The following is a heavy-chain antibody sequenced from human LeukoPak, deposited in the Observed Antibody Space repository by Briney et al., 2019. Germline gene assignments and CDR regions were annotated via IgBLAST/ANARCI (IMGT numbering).Heavy chain of an antibody. V-gene: IGHV1-8*01. D-gene: IGHD5-24*01. Sequence: GASVKVSCKASGYTFTSYDINWVRQATGQGLEWMGWMNPSSGNTGYAQKFQGRVTMTRNTSISTAYMELSSLRSEDTAVYYCARFSSSEMATITAWGQGTLVTVSS. CDR3: ARFSSSEMATITA. J-gene: IGHJ4*02. CDR1: GYTFTSYD. CDR2: MNPSSGNT.